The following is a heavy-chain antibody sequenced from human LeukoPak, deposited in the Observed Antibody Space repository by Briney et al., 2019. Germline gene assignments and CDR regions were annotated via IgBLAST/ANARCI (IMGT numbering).Heavy chain of an antibody. CDR2: IYYSGST. J-gene: IGHJ4*02. Sequence: SETLSLTCTVSGGSISSYYWSWIRQTPGKGLEWIGYIYYSGSTNYNPSLKSRVTISVDTSKNQFSLKLSSVTAADTAVYYCARVGRGRHIDYWGQGTLVTVSS. CDR1: GGSISSYY. V-gene: IGHV4-59*01. D-gene: IGHD3-10*01. CDR3: ARVGRGRHIDY.